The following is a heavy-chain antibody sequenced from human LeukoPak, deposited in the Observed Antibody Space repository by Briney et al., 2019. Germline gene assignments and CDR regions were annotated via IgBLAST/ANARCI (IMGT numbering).Heavy chain of an antibody. CDR2: INHSGST. V-gene: IGHV4-34*01. J-gene: IGHJ5*02. Sequence: SETLSLTCAVYGGSFSGYYWSWVRQPPGKGLEWIGEINHSGSTNYNPSLKSRVIISVDTSKNQFSLKLSSVTAADTAVYYCARGLRDLTMIAVDWFDPWGQGTLVTVSS. CDR1: GGSFSGYY. CDR3: ARGLRDLTMIAVDWFDP. D-gene: IGHD3-22*01.